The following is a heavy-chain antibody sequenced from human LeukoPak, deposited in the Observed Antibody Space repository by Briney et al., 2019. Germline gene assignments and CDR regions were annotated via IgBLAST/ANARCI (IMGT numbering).Heavy chain of an antibody. V-gene: IGHV3-53*01. D-gene: IGHD3-22*01. CDR2: IYGDGRT. Sequence: GGSLRLSCVVSGFSVSNNYIIWVRQAPGNGLERVSVIYGDGRTSHSASVKGRFTISRDNAKNSLYLQMNSLRAEDTAVYYCARDQNYDRTTDWGQGTLVTVSS. CDR3: ARDQNYDRTTD. J-gene: IGHJ4*02. CDR1: GFSVSNNY.